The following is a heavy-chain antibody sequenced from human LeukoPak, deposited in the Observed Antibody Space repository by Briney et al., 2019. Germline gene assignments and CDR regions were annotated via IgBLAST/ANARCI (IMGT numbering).Heavy chain of an antibody. CDR2: IYYSGST. CDR3: ARVLGDGDPFDY. D-gene: IGHD4-17*01. V-gene: IGHV4-31*03. CDR1: GGSISSGNYY. J-gene: IGHJ4*02. Sequence: PSETLSLTCTVSGGSISSGNYYWTWIRQHPGKGLEWIGYIYYSGSTYYNPSLKSRVTISVDTSKNQFSLKLSSVTAADTAVYYCARVLGDGDPFDYWGQGTLVTVSS.